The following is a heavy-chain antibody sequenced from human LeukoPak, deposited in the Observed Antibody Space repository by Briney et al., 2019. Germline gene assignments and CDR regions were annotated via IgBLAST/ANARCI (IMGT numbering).Heavy chain of an antibody. Sequence: GGSLRLSCAASGFTVSSNYMSWVRQAPGKGLEWVSVIHSGGSTYYADSVKGRFTISRDNSKNTLYLQMNSLRAEDTAVYYCARALRFLEWPSYAFDIWGQGTMVTVSS. CDR2: IHSGGST. V-gene: IGHV3-66*01. J-gene: IGHJ3*02. CDR1: GFTVSSNY. CDR3: ARALRFLEWPSYAFDI. D-gene: IGHD3-3*01.